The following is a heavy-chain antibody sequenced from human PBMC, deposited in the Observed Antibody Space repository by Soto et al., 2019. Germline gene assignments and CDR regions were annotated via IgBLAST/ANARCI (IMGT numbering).Heavy chain of an antibody. D-gene: IGHD1-26*01. J-gene: IGHJ4*02. V-gene: IGHV4-31*03. CDR1: GGSISSGGYY. CDR2: IYYSGST. CDR3: ARVSTVGYFDY. Sequence: PSETLSLTCTVSGGSISSGGYYWSWIRQHPGKGLEWIGYIYYSGSTYYNPSLKSRVTISVDTSKNQFSLKLSSVTAADTAVYYCARVSTVGYFDYWGEGTLVTVSS.